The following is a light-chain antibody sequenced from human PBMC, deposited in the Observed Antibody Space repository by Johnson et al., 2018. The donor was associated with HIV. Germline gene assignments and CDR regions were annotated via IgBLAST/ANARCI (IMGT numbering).Light chain of an antibody. CDR1: SSNIGNNY. Sequence: QSVLTQPPSVSAAPGQKVTISCSGSSSNIGNNYVSWYQQLPGTAPKLLIYENNKRPSGIPDRFSGSKSGTSATLGITGLQTGDEAYYYCATWDSSLSATDFFGTGTKVTVL. V-gene: IGLV1-51*02. J-gene: IGLJ1*01. CDR3: ATWDSSLSATDF. CDR2: ENN.